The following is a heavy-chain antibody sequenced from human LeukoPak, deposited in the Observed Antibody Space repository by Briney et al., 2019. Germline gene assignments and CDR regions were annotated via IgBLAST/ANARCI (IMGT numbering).Heavy chain of an antibody. Sequence: PGGSLRLSCAASGFTLSSYSMNWVRQAPGKGLEWVSSISSSSTYIYYGDSVKGRFTISRDNAKNSLYLQMNSLRAEDTAVYYCANGENYYGSGKDAFDIWGQGTMVTVSS. CDR1: GFTLSSYS. V-gene: IGHV3-21*01. CDR3: ANGENYYGSGKDAFDI. CDR2: ISSSSTYI. D-gene: IGHD3-10*01. J-gene: IGHJ3*02.